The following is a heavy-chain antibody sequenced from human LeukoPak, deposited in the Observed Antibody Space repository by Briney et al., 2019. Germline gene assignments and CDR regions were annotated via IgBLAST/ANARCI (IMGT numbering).Heavy chain of an antibody. Sequence: GGSLRLSCAASGFTFSSYWMSWVRQAPGKGLEWVANIKQDGSEKYYVDSVKGRFTISRDNAKNSLYLQMNSLRAEDTAVYYCARDRLLIASNSLFDYWGQGTLVTVSS. D-gene: IGHD2-21*01. V-gene: IGHV3-7*01. CDR1: GFTFSSYW. CDR2: IKQDGSEK. J-gene: IGHJ4*02. CDR3: ARDRLLIASNSLFDY.